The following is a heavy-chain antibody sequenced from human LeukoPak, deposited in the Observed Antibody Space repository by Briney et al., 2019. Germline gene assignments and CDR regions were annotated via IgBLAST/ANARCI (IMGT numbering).Heavy chain of an antibody. J-gene: IGHJ4*02. V-gene: IGHV3-9*03. D-gene: IGHD6-6*01. CDR1: GFTFDDYA. CDR2: ISWNSGSI. Sequence: GGSLRLSCAASGFTFDDYAMHWVRQAPGKGLECVSGISWNSGSIGYADPVKGRFAISRDNAKNSLYLQMNSLRAEDMALYYCTSSSFDYWGQGTLVTVSS. CDR3: TSSSFDY.